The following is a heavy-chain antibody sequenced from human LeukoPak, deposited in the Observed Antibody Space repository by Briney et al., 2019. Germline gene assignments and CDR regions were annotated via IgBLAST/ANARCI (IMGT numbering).Heavy chain of an antibody. V-gene: IGHV1-8*01. D-gene: IGHD3-10*01. CDR1: XXXXXXYX. J-gene: IGHJ3*02. Sequence: WASVKVSXXXXXXXXXXYXINWVRQATGQGLEWMGWMNPNSGNTGYAQKFQGRVTMTRNTSISTAYMELSSLRSEDTAVYYCARGISVDAFDIWGQGTMVTVSS. CDR2: MNPNSGNT. CDR3: ARGISVDAFDI.